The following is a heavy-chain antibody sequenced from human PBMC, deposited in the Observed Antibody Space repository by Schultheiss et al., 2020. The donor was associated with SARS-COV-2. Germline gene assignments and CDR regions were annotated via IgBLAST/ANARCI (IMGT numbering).Heavy chain of an antibody. CDR1: GYSFTNYW. J-gene: IGHJ3*02. V-gene: IGHV5-51*01. CDR2: IYPGDSDT. D-gene: IGHD3-10*01. CDR3: ARPGGYSLGVDAFDI. Sequence: GESLKISCKGSGYSFTNYWIGWVRQMPGKGLEWIGIIYPGDSDTRYSPSFQGQVTISADKSISTAYLQWSSLKASDTAMYYCARPGGYSLGVDAFDIWGQGTMVTVSS.